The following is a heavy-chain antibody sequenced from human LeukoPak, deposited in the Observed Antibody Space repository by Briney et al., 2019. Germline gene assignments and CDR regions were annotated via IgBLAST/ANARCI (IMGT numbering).Heavy chain of an antibody. CDR3: ARLPLYGSGTFDY. CDR2: IGPTDSYT. CDR1: GYSFASYR. V-gene: IGHV5-10-1*04. D-gene: IGHD3-10*01. J-gene: IGHJ4*02. Sequence: GESLKISCKASGYSFASYRISWVRQMPDKGLEWMGRIGPTDSYTSYSPSFQGQVTISADKSISTAYLQWSSLKASDTAIYYCARLPLYGSGTFDYWGQGTLVTVSS.